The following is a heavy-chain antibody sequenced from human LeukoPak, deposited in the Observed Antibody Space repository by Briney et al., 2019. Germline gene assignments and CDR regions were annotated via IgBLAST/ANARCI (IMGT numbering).Heavy chain of an antibody. Sequence: GASVKVSCKASGYTFTRYYLHWVRQAPGQGLEWMGIINPSAGSTSFAQNFQGRVTMTRDTSTSTVYMELSSLRPEDTAVYYCARKGVGALMLDYWGQGTLVTVSS. CDR2: INPSAGST. D-gene: IGHD1-26*01. V-gene: IGHV1-46*01. CDR3: ARKGVGALMLDY. J-gene: IGHJ4*02. CDR1: GYTFTRYY.